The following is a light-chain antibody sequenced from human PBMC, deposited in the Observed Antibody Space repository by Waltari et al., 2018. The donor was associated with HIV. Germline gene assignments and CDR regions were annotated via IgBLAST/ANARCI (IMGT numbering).Light chain of an antibody. Sequence: PGETATLSCRASQSVQEFLAWHQRRPGQAPRLVVYDASKRAAGVPARFSGSGFGTDFTLTISGLEPEDVALYYCQHRTTWPPTFGGGTRVEIE. CDR2: DAS. V-gene: IGKV3-11*01. J-gene: IGKJ4*01. CDR3: QHRTTWPPT. CDR1: QSVQEF.